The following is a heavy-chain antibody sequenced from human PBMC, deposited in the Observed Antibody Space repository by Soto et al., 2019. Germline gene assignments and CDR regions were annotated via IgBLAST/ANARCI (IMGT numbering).Heavy chain of an antibody. V-gene: IGHV6-1*01. CDR2: TYYRSKWSY. D-gene: IGHD3-3*01. CDR1: GDSVSSNSAA. Sequence: SQTLSLTCAISGDSVSSNSAAWNWIRQSPSRGLEWLGRTYYRSKWSYDYALSVKSRITINPDTSKNQFSLHLNSVTPEDTALYYCARDGGTGDDFWDYWGQGTLVTGSS. J-gene: IGHJ4*01. CDR3: ARDGGTGDDFWDY.